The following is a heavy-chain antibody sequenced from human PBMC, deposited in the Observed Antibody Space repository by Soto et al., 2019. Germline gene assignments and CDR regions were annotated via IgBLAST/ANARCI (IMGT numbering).Heavy chain of an antibody. J-gene: IGHJ4*02. V-gene: IGHV3-23*01. CDR2: ISGSGGST. CDR3: ATASIDSSGYYPGY. CDR1: GFTVSSNY. Sequence: TGGSLRLSCAASGFTVSSNYMSWVRQAPGKGLEWVSAISGSGGSTYYADSVKGRFTISRDNSKNTLYLQMNSLRAEDTAVYYCATASIDSSGYYPGYWGQGTLVTVSS. D-gene: IGHD3-22*01.